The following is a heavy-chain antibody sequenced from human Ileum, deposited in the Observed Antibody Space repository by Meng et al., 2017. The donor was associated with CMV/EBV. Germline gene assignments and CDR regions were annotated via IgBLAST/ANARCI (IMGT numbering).Heavy chain of an antibody. D-gene: IGHD3-10*01. J-gene: IGHJ6*02. Sequence: ASVKVSCKASGYTFTSHDINWVRQATGQGLEWMGWMNPNNGYTGYAQKFQGRVTMTRNTSINTAYLELSNLRSDDTAVYYCAALPGGHGSYYYGMDVWGRGTTVTVSS. CDR2: MNPNNGYT. CDR1: GYTFTSHD. V-gene: IGHV1-8*01. CDR3: AALPGGHGSYYYGMDV.